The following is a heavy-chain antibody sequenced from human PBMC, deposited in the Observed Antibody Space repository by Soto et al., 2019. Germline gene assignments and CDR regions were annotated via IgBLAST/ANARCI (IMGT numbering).Heavy chain of an antibody. J-gene: IGHJ4*02. Sequence: EVQLVDSGGGLVQPGGSLRLSCAASGITVSGNYMSWVRQAPGKGLEWVSVIYSSATTYYGDSVKGRFTISRDNSKNTLHRQMNGLGAEDTGVYYLARGSLVNGYGVGAYFDYWGQGTRVTVSS. V-gene: IGHV3-66*01. CDR1: GITVSGNY. D-gene: IGHD3-9*01. CDR2: IYSSATT. CDR3: ARGSLVNGYGVGAYFDY.